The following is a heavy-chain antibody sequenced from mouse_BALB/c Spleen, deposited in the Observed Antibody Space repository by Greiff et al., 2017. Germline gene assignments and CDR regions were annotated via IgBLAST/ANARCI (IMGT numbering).Heavy chain of an antibody. CDR1: GYTFTSYW. CDR3: TRFDYDLYFDY. Sequence: QVQLQQPGAELVRPGASVKLSCKASGYTFTSYWINWVKQRPGQGLEWIGNIYPSDSYTNYNQKFKDKATLTVDKSSSTAYMQLSSPTSEDSAVYYCTRFDYDLYFDYWGQGTTLTVSS. V-gene: IGHV1-69*02. CDR2: IYPSDSYT. J-gene: IGHJ2*01. D-gene: IGHD2-4*01.